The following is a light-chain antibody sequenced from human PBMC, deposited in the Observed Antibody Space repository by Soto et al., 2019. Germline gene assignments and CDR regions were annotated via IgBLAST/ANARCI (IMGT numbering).Light chain of an antibody. V-gene: IGKV3-20*01. CDR2: GAF. CDR3: QHFGTTPPWT. J-gene: IGKJ1*01. Sequence: EIVLTQSPGTLSLSPGERATLSCRASQSVDITNLAWYQQRPGQAPSLLIYGAFRRATGIPDRFSVSGSGTDFTLTISRLEPEDFAVYYCQHFGTTPPWTFGQGPKVDIK. CDR1: QSVDITN.